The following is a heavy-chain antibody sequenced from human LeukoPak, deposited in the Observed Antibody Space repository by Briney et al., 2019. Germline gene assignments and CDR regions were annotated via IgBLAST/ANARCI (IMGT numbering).Heavy chain of an antibody. CDR2: INPSSGGT. Sequence: ASAKVSCKVSGYTFTGYYLHWVRQAPGQGLEWMGRINPSSGGTNYAQKFQGRVTMTRDTSINTAYMDLSSLRSDDTAVYYCARDQGAYSGYDPQYWGQGTLVTVSS. V-gene: IGHV1-2*06. CDR3: ARDQGAYSGYDPQY. CDR1: GYTFTGYY. J-gene: IGHJ4*02. D-gene: IGHD5-12*01.